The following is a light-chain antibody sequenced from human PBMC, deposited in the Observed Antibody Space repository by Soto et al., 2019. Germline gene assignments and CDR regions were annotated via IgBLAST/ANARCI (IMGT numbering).Light chain of an antibody. V-gene: IGKV3D-20*02. CDR1: QSVGHMF. CDR2: DAY. CDR3: QQRHSWVT. Sequence: EIVLTQSPDTLSLSPGDRATLSCRASQSVGHMFLAWFQQKPGQAPRLLIFDAYRRATGIPDRFSGSGSGTDFTLTISMLEPEDFAIYYCQQRHSWVTFGQGTRLEI. J-gene: IGKJ5*01.